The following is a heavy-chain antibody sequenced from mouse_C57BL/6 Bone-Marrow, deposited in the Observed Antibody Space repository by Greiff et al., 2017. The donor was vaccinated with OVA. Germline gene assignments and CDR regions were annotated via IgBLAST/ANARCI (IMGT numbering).Heavy chain of an antibody. CDR2: IYPRSGNT. V-gene: IGHV1-81*01. CDR3: AREGAYYRGMDY. D-gene: IGHD2-14*01. J-gene: IGHJ4*01. Sequence: QVHVKQSGAELARPGASVKLSCKASGYTFTSYGISWVKQRTGQGLEWIGEIYPRSGNTYYNEKFKGKATLTADKSSSTAYMELRSLTSEDSAVYFCAREGAYYRGMDYWGQGTSVTVSS. CDR1: GYTFTSYG.